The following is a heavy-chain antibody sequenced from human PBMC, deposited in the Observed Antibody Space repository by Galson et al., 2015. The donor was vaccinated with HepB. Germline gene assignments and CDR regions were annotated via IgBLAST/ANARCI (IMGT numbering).Heavy chain of an antibody. CDR2: IRSKANSYAT. CDR3: TRHLDPGPITIALRGYFDL. J-gene: IGHJ2*01. D-gene: IGHD3-3*01. CDR1: GFTFSGSA. V-gene: IGHV3-73*01. Sequence: SLRLSCAASGFTFSGSAMHWVRQASGKGLEWVGRIRSKANSYATAYAASVKGRFTISRDDSKNTAYLQMNSLKTEDTAVYYCTRHLDPGPITIALRGYFDLWGRGTLVTVSS.